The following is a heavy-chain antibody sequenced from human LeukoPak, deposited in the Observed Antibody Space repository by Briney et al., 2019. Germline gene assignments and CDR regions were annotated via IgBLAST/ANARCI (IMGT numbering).Heavy chain of an antibody. CDR2: IYYSGST. D-gene: IGHD3-22*01. CDR1: GYSISSNYY. J-gene: IGHJ4*02. Sequence: PSETLSLTCTVSGYSISSNYYWGWIRQPPGKGLEWIGSIYYSGSTYYNPSLKSRVTISVDTSKNQFSLKLSSATAADTAVYYCARDLLDDSSGYPYYFDYWGQGTLVTVSS. CDR3: ARDLLDDSSGYPYYFDY. V-gene: IGHV4-38-2*02.